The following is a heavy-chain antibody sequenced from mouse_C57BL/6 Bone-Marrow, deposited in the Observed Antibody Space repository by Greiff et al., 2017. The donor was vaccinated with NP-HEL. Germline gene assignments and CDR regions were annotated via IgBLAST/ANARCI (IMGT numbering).Heavy chain of an antibody. CDR1: GFTFSSSG. CDR2: ISSGGSYT. D-gene: IGHD1-1*01. CDR3: ARHNYGSSLYYFDY. J-gene: IGHJ2*01. V-gene: IGHV5-6*01. Sequence: EVKLVESGGDLVKPGGSLKLSCAASGFTFSSSGMSWVRQTPDKRLAWVATISSGGSYTYYPDSVKWRFNSSRENAKNTLYLQMSSLKSEDTAMYYCARHNYGSSLYYFDYGGQGTTLTVSS.